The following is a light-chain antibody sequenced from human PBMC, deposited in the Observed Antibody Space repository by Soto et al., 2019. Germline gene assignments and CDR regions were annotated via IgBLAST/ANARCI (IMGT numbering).Light chain of an antibody. CDR2: GAS. CDR3: QQYGSTYT. Sequence: EIVLTQSPGTLSLSPGERATLSCRASQSVSSSYLDWYQQKPGQAPRLLIYGASSRATGIPDRFSGSGSGTDFPLTISRLEPEDFAVYYCQQYGSTYTFGQGTKLEIK. J-gene: IGKJ2*01. V-gene: IGKV3-20*01. CDR1: QSVSSSY.